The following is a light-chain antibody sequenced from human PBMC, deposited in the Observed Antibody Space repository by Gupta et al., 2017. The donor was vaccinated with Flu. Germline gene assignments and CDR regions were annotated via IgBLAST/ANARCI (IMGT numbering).Light chain of an antibody. Sequence: QSVPTQPPPVSGAPGPRVTLPCTGSSSNIGAGFEVHWYQQLPRTAPKLLIYGDSNRPSGVPDRFSGSKSGTSASLAITGLQADDEAEYYCQSYDSSLSGHVFGTGTKVTVL. CDR2: GDS. CDR3: QSYDSSLSGHV. J-gene: IGLJ1*01. V-gene: IGLV1-40*01. CDR1: SSNIGAGFE.